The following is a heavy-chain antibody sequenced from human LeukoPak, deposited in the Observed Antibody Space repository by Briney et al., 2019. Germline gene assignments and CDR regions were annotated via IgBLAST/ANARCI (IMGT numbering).Heavy chain of an antibody. CDR3: ASGYSSSWLAFDY. Sequence: GESLKISCKGSGYSFTSYWIGWVRQMPGKGLGWMGIIYPGDSDTRYSTSFQGQVTISADRSISTAYLQWTSLKASDTAMYYCASGYSSSWLAFDYWGQGTLVTVSS. CDR2: IYPGDSDT. CDR1: GYSFTSYW. J-gene: IGHJ4*02. D-gene: IGHD6-13*01. V-gene: IGHV5-51*01.